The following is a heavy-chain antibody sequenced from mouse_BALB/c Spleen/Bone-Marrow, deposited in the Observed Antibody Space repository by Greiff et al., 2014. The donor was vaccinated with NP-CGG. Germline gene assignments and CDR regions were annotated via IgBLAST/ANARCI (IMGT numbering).Heavy chain of an antibody. Sequence: QVQLKESGPELVKPGASVKMSCKASGYTFTDYVTSWVKQRTGQGLEWIGEIYPGSGSTYYNEKFKGKATLTADKFSNTAYMQLSSLTSEDSAVYFCASRGEVRRHYYAMDYWGQGTSVTVSS. CDR3: ASRGEVRRHYYAMDY. CDR2: IYPGSGST. CDR1: GYTFTDYV. V-gene: IGHV1-77*01. D-gene: IGHD2-14*01. J-gene: IGHJ4*01.